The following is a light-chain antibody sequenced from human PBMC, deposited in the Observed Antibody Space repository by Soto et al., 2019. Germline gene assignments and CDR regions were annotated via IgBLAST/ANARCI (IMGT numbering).Light chain of an antibody. CDR3: QQIYSTPFT. CDR1: QSISSY. CDR2: AAF. J-gene: IGKJ3*01. Sequence: DIQMTQSPSSLSASVGDRVTITCRASQSISSYFNWYQQKPGKAPTLLIYAAFSFQSVVPSRLSGSGSVTDFTLTISSLQPDDFATYYRQQIYSTPFTFGPGTKIDIK. V-gene: IGKV1-39*01.